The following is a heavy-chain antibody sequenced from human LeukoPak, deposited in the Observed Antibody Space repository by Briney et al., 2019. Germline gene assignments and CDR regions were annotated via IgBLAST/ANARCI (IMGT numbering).Heavy chain of an antibody. CDR3: ARERNNWNYEGFDY. D-gene: IGHD1-7*01. Sequence: GGSLRLSCAASGFTLSSYSMNWVRQAPGKGLEWVSSINRSGSHTFYADSVKGRFTISRDNAKNSLHLQMNSLRVEDTAVYYCARERNNWNYEGFDYWGQGTLVTVSS. J-gene: IGHJ4*02. CDR1: GFTLSSYS. CDR2: INRSGSHT. V-gene: IGHV3-21*01.